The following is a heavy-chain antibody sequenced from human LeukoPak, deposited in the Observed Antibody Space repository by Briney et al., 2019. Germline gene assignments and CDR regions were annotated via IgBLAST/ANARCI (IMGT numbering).Heavy chain of an antibody. V-gene: IGHV4-39*01. J-gene: IGHJ4*02. D-gene: IGHD3-10*01. CDR1: GASVVTNSPY. Sequence: SETRSLTCTVSGASVVTNSPYWAWIRQPPGKGPEWIGTVYYSGSIYYNPSLKSRVTLSIDTSNHQFSLRLSSVTAADTAVYYCARHRGSGSSSIPFDHWGQGTLVTVSS. CDR2: VYYSGSI. CDR3: ARHRGSGSSSIPFDH.